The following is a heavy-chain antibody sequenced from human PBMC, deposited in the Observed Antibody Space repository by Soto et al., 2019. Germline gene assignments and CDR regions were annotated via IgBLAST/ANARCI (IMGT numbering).Heavy chain of an antibody. D-gene: IGHD3-16*01. Sequence: EVQLVESGGGLVKPGGSLRLSCAASGFTFSSYSMNWVRQAPGKGLEWVSSISSSSNYIYYADSVKGRFTISRDNAKNSLYLEMNSLRAEDTAVYYCARDVTLGGEEWGGPYYYYYYGMDVWGQGTTVTVSS. CDR3: ARDVTLGGEEWGGPYYYYYYGMDV. J-gene: IGHJ6*02. V-gene: IGHV3-21*01. CDR1: GFTFSSYS. CDR2: ISSSSNYI.